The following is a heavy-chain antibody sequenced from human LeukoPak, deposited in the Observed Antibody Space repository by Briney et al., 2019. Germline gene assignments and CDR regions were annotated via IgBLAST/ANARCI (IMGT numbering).Heavy chain of an antibody. D-gene: IGHD2-15*01. V-gene: IGHV3-21*01. CDR3: TSPEDLVY. Sequence: GGSLRLSCSASGFIFSNAWMNWVRQAPGKGLEWVSSISSSSSYIYYADSVKGRFTISRDNAKNSLYLQMNSLRAEDTAVYYCTSPEDLVYWGQGTLVTVSS. CDR2: ISSSSSYI. J-gene: IGHJ4*02. CDR1: GFIFSNAW.